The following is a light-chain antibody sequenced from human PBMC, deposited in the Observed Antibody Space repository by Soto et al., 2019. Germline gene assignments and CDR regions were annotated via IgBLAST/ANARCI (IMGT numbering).Light chain of an antibody. CDR1: SSDIGGCNY. V-gene: IGLV2-14*01. CDR2: DVT. Sequence: QSVLTQPASVSGSPGQSITISCTGTSSDIGGCNYVSWYQQHPGKAPKLIIYDVTNRPSGVSNRFSGSKSANTASLTISGLQTEDEADYYCSSCTSSNTHVVFGGGTQLTVL. CDR3: SSCTSSNTHVV. J-gene: IGLJ2*01.